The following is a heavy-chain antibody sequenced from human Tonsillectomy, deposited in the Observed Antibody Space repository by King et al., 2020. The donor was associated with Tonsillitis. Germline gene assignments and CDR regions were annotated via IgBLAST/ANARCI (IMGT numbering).Heavy chain of an antibody. CDR3: ARFVVHYDILTGYRD. D-gene: IGHD3-9*01. CDR2: IIPIFGTA. V-gene: IGHV1-69*01. Sequence: QLVQSGAEVKKPGSSVKVSCKASGGTFSSYAISWVRQAPGQGLEWMGGIIPIFGTANYAQKFQGRVTITADESTSTAYMELSSLRSEDTAVCYCARFVVHYDILTGYRDWGQGTLVTVSS. J-gene: IGHJ4*02. CDR1: GGTFSSYA.